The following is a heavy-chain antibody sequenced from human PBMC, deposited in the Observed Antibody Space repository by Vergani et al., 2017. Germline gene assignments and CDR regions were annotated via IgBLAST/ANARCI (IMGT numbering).Heavy chain of an antibody. J-gene: IGHJ4*02. D-gene: IGHD3-22*01. CDR3: ARLYGRDSSGSKYFDY. CDR2: IHTADSDT. CDR1: RYSFTNYW. Sequence: EVQLVQSGAEVKKPGESLKISWQISRYSFTNYWIGWVRQMPGKGLEWMGIIHTADSDTRYSPSFQGQVTISVVKSISTAYLQRSSLRASDSAMYYCARLYGRDSSGSKYFDYWGQGTLVTVSS. V-gene: IGHV5-51*01.